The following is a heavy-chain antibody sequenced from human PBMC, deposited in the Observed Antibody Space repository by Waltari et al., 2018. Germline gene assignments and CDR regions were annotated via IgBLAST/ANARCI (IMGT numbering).Heavy chain of an antibody. J-gene: IGHJ4*02. CDR2: IYSGGSST. Sequence: EVQLLESGGGLVQPGGSLRLSCAASAFTFSSSAMSWVRQAPGKGLEWVSVIYSGGSSTYYADSVKGRFTISRDNSKNTLYLQMNSLRAEDTAVYYCAKPRTGTGAVFDYWGQGTLVTVSS. V-gene: IGHV3-23*03. CDR1: AFTFSSSA. D-gene: IGHD1-1*01. CDR3: AKPRTGTGAVFDY.